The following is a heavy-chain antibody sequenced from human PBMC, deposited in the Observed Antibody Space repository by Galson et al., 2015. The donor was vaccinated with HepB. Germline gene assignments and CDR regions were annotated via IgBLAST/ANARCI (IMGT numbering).Heavy chain of an antibody. Sequence: SVKVSCKASGGTFNSYSISWVRQAPGQGLEWMGRIIPILGRTHYAQKFQGRVLITADKSTNTAYMELSSLRFEDTAVYYCARFTTMVAPGIDWGQGTTVTVSS. CDR1: GGTFNSYS. J-gene: IGHJ4*02. D-gene: IGHD5-18*01. CDR3: ARFTTMVAPGID. V-gene: IGHV1-69*02. CDR2: IIPILGRT.